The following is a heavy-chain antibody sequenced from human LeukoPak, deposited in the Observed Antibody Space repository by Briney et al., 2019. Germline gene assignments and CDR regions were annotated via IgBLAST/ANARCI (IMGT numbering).Heavy chain of an antibody. CDR1: GYTFTSYY. Sequence: GASVKVSCKASGYTFTSYYMHWVRQAPGQGLEWMGIINPSGGSTSYAQKFQGRVTMTRDTSTSTVYMELSSLRSEDTAVYYCARGQSGYDPHYYYYMDVWGKGTTVTVSS. D-gene: IGHD5-12*01. CDR2: INPSGGST. J-gene: IGHJ6*03. CDR3: ARGQSGYDPHYYYYMDV. V-gene: IGHV1-46*01.